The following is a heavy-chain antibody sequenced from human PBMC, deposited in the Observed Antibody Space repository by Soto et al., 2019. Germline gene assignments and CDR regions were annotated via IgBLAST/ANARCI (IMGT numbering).Heavy chain of an antibody. CDR1: GVRCSSYS. CDR2: ISYDGSNK. Sequence: ALKGSCVAHGVRCSSYSMHWVRQAPGKGLEWVAVISYDGSNKYYADSVKGRFTISRDNSKNTLYLQMNSLRAEDTAVYYCAKDPTPIAAAGPYWNYYAMGVWGQGTTVTVSS. J-gene: IGHJ6*02. D-gene: IGHD6-13*01. CDR3: AKDPTPIAAAGPYWNYYAMGV. V-gene: IGHV3-30*18.